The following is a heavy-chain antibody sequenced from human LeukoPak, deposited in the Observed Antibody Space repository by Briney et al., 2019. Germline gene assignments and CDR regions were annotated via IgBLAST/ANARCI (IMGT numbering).Heavy chain of an antibody. V-gene: IGHV3-9*03. D-gene: IGHD4-11*01. Sequence: PGGSLRLSCAASGFTFDDYAMHWIRQAPGKGLEWVSGINWNGGKIGYADSVKGRFTISRDSAKSSLYLQMNTLRAEDMAFYYCAKAYDYSNLVVLTSYMDVWGKGTTVTVSS. CDR1: GFTFDDYA. J-gene: IGHJ6*03. CDR2: INWNGGKI. CDR3: AKAYDYSNLVVLTSYMDV.